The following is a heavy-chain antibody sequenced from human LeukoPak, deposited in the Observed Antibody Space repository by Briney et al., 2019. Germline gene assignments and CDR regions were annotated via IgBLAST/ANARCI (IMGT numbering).Heavy chain of an antibody. V-gene: IGHV3-11*04. D-gene: IGHD6-6*01. CDR2: ISSSGSTI. CDR3: ASGDKYSSSWYFDY. Sequence: GGSLRLSCAASGFTFSDYYMSWIRQAPGKGLEWVSYISSSGSTIYYADSVKGRFTISRDNAKNSLYLQMNSLRAEDTAVYYCASGDKYSSSWYFDYWGQGTLVTVSS. J-gene: IGHJ4*02. CDR1: GFTFSDYY.